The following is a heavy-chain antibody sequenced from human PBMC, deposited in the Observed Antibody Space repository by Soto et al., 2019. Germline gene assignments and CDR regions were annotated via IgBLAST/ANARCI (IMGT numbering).Heavy chain of an antibody. Sequence: SVKVSFKASGGTFSSYAISWVLRAPGQGLEWMGGIIPIFGTANYAQKFQGRVTITADESTSTAYMELSSLRSEDTAVYYCGRAPYGRPDCWGQGALVTVSS. CDR2: IIPIFGTA. V-gene: IGHV1-69*13. CDR1: GGTFSSYA. D-gene: IGHD4-17*01. J-gene: IGHJ4*02. CDR3: GRAPYGRPDC.